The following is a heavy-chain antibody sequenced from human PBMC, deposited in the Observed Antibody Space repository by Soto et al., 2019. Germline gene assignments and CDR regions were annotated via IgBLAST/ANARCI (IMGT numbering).Heavy chain of an antibody. CDR1: GGSISTVNYW. Sequence: QVQLQESGPGLVKPSQTLSLTCTVSGGSISTVNYWWSWIRQSPDMGLEWIGHIYNGGSTDNNPSLESRVTTSVDTSTNQLSLPLSSVSAADTAVYYCARGPSGDKVDSWGQGTLVTFSS. CDR3: ARGPSGDKVDS. V-gene: IGHV4-30-4*01. D-gene: IGHD7-27*01. CDR2: IYNGGST. J-gene: IGHJ4*02.